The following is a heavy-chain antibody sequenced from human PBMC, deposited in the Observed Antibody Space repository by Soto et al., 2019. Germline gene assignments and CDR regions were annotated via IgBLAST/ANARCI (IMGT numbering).Heavy chain of an antibody. D-gene: IGHD1-1*01. CDR2: MNPNSGNT. CDR3: ARASAAGTRRVGYYYYYMDV. CDR1: GYTFTSYD. Sequence: ASVKVSCKVSGYTFTSYDINWVRQATGQGLEWMGWMNPNSGNTGYAQKLQGRVTMTTDTSTSTAYMELSSLRSDDTAVYYCARASAAGTRRVGYYYYYMDVWGKGTTVTVSS. J-gene: IGHJ6*03. V-gene: IGHV1-8*01.